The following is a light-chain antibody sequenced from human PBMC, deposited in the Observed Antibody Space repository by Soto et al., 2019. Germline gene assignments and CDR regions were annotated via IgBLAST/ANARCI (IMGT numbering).Light chain of an antibody. J-gene: IGKJ1*01. Sequence: EVVMTQSPATLSVSPGERVTLSCRASQSINAHLAWYHQKPGQAPRLLIHGASTRATGIPARFSGSGFGTEFMLTITGPQSEDFAVYYCKQYNTWLWTFGQGTKVEIQ. CDR2: GAS. V-gene: IGKV3-15*01. CDR3: KQYNTWLWT. CDR1: QSINAH.